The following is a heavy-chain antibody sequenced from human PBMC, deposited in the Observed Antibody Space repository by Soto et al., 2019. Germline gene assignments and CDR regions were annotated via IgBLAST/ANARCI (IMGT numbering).Heavy chain of an antibody. CDR2: ILPIFGSP. CDR3: VFGDCTSSSCSYYYYAMDV. Sequence: SVKVSCKASGGNFRRYAISWVRQAPGQGLEWMGGILPIFGSPSHAQKFRDRVTITADESTSTAYLELTSLTSEDTAIYYCVFGDCTSSSCSYYYYAMDVWGQGTTVTVSS. CDR1: GGNFRRYA. D-gene: IGHD2-2*01. J-gene: IGHJ6*02. V-gene: IGHV1-69*13.